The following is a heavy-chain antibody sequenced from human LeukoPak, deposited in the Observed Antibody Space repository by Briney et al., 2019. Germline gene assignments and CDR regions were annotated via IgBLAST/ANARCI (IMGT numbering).Heavy chain of an antibody. J-gene: IGHJ4*02. Sequence: GGSLRLSCAASGFTFDDYAMHWVRQAPGKGLEWVSLISWDGGSTYYADSVKGRLTISRDNSKNSLYLQMNSLRAEDTALYYCAKDTRRDGYKTVLDYWGQGTLVTVSS. CDR3: AKDTRRDGYKTVLDY. CDR1: GFTFDDYA. D-gene: IGHD5-24*01. CDR2: ISWDGGST. V-gene: IGHV3-43D*03.